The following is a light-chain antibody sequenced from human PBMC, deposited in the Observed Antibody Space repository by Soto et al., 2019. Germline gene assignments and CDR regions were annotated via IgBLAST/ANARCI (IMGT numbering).Light chain of an antibody. Sequence: CTATRTVTVEVRAILSSWERQSVNSYLAWYQQKPGQAPRLLIYDTSNRATGIPAKFSGSGSGADFALTVSCVEPEDFAVYYCQPRSKWPLSFGGGTKV. CDR1: QSVNSY. J-gene: IGKJ4*01. CDR3: QPRSKWPLS. V-gene: IGKV3-11*01. CDR2: DTS.